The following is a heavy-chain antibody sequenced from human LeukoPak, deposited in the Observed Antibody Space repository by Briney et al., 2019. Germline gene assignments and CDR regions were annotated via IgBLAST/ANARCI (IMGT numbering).Heavy chain of an antibody. CDR3: ASSLSAPLRYFDWLSDDAFDI. CDR2: IYSGGST. Sequence: PGGSLRLSCAASGFTVSSNYMSWVRQAPGKGLERVSVIYSGGSTYYADSVKGRFTISRDNSKNTLYLQMNSLRAEDTAVYYCASSLSAPLRYFDWLSDDAFDIWGQGTMVTVSS. J-gene: IGHJ3*02. D-gene: IGHD3-9*01. CDR1: GFTVSSNY. V-gene: IGHV3-66*01.